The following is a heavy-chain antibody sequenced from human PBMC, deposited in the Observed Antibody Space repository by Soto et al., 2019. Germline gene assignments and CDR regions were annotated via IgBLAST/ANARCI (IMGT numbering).Heavy chain of an antibody. CDR3: ATGACSSTSCYHAFDI. CDR2: INPSGGST. V-gene: IGHV1-46*01. J-gene: IGHJ3*02. Sequence: GASVEVSCEACGDVFASCYRRWVRQAPGQGLAWMGIINPSGGSTSCAQKFQGRVTMTRDTSTSTVYMELSSLRSEDTAVYYCATGACSSTSCYHAFDIWGQGTMVTVSS. D-gene: IGHD2-2*01. CDR1: GDVFASCY.